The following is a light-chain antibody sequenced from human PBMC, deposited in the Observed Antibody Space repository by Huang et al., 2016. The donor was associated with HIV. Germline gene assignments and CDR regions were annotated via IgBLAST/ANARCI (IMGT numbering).Light chain of an antibody. CDR2: AAS. CDR3: QQYGSSSLT. V-gene: IGKV3-20*01. J-gene: IGKJ4*01. Sequence: EIVLTQSPGTLSLSPGERATLSCRASQSVSSSYLAWYQQKPGQDPRLLIYAASSRATGIQDRFSGSGSGTDFTLTISRLEPEDFAVYYCQQYGSSSLTFGGGTKVEIK. CDR1: QSVSSSY.